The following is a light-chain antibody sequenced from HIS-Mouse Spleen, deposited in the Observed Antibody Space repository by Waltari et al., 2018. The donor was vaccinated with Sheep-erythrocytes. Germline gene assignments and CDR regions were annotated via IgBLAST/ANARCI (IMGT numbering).Light chain of an antibody. CDR3: QQRSNWYT. J-gene: IGKJ2*01. Sequence: ETVLTQSPATLSLSPGERVTLSCRASQSVSSYLAWYQQKPGQAPRLLIYDASNRATGIPARFSGSGSGTDFTLTISSLEPEDFAVYYCQQRSNWYTFGQGTKLEIK. CDR2: DAS. CDR1: QSVSSY. V-gene: IGKV3-11*01.